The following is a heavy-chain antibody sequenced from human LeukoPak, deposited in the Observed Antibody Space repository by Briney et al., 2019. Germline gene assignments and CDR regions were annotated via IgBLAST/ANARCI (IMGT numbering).Heavy chain of an antibody. Sequence: GGSLRLSCAASGFTFSSYWMHWVRQAPGKGLVWVSRINSDGSSTSYADSVKGRFTISRDNAKNTLYLQMNSLRAEDTAVYYCAKAPRNYYGSGSSKWGQGTLVTVSS. CDR1: GFTFSSYW. J-gene: IGHJ4*02. D-gene: IGHD3-10*01. CDR3: AKAPRNYYGSGSSK. CDR2: INSDGSST. V-gene: IGHV3-74*01.